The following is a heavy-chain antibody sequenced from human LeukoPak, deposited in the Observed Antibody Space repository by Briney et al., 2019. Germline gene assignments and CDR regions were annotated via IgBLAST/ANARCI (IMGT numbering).Heavy chain of an antibody. CDR1: GFTFSSYA. D-gene: IGHD2-15*01. V-gene: IGHV3-23*01. CDR3: AKIPTLRCSGGSCSFDY. CDR2: ISGSGGST. Sequence: GGSLRLSCAASGFTFSSYAMSWVRQAPGKGLEWVSAISGSGGSTYYADSVKGRFTISRDNSKNTLYLQMNSLRAEDTAVYYCAKIPTLRCSGGSCSFDYWGQGTLVTVSS. J-gene: IGHJ4*02.